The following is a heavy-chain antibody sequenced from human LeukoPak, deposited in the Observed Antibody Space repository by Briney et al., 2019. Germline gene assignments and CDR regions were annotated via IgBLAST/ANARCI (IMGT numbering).Heavy chain of an antibody. Sequence: GGSLRLSCAASGLTFRNHAIHWVRQAPGKGLEWVTVISHDGGNDYYRDSVKGRFTISRDNSRNTVFLQMNSLRPGDTAVYYCVGSPAYCNMDVWGKGTTVTVSS. D-gene: IGHD3-10*01. CDR3: VGSPAYCNMDV. CDR1: GLTFRNHA. J-gene: IGHJ6*03. V-gene: IGHV3-30*04. CDR2: ISHDGGND.